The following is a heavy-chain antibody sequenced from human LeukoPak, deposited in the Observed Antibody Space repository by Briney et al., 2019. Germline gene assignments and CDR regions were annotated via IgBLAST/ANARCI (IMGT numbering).Heavy chain of an antibody. CDR2: ISAYNGNT. Sequence: ASVKVSCKASGYTFTSYGISWVRQAPGQGLEGMGWISAYNGNTNYAQKLQGRVTMTTDTSTSTAYMELRSLRSDDTAVYYCARGDVWGSYRYAIDYWGQGTLVTVSS. V-gene: IGHV1-18*01. CDR3: ARGDVWGSYRYAIDY. D-gene: IGHD3-16*02. CDR1: GYTFTSYG. J-gene: IGHJ4*02.